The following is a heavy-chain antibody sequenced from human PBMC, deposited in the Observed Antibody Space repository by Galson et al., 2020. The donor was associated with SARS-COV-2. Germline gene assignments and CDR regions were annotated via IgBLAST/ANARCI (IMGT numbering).Heavy chain of an antibody. CDR1: GGSIRSSNYY. D-gene: IGHD6-19*01. Sequence: SETLSLTCTVSGGSIRSSNYYWGWIRQPPGKGLEWIGSIYNSGTTHYSPSLRSRVTISVDTSKNQFSLNLGSVTAADTAMYYCARDATSSGWYNWFDPWGQGTLVTVSS. CDR2: IYNSGTT. CDR3: ARDATSSGWYNWFDP. J-gene: IGHJ5*02. V-gene: IGHV4-39*07.